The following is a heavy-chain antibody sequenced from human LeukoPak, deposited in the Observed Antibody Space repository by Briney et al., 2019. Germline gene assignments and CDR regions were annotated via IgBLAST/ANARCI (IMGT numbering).Heavy chain of an antibody. D-gene: IGHD3-22*01. CDR3: ARTVATYYYDGSGYYDY. Sequence: PEGSLRLSCAASGFTFSDYYMSWIRQAPGKGLEGVSYIDGGGSIIYYADSVKGRFAISRDNAKNSLYMQMNSLRAEDTAVYYCARTVATYYYDGSGYYDYWGQGTLVTVSS. V-gene: IGHV3-11*04. CDR2: IDGGGSII. CDR1: GFTFSDYY. J-gene: IGHJ4*02.